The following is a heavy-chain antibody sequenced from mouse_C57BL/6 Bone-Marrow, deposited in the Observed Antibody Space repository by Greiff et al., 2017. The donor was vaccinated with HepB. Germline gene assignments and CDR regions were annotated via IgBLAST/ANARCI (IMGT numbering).Heavy chain of an antibody. CDR3: ASTTVVAPDFDV. D-gene: IGHD1-1*01. J-gene: IGHJ1*03. CDR2: IDPEDGET. V-gene: IGHV14-2*01. CDR1: GFNIKDYY. Sequence: DVHLVESGAELVKPGASVKLSCTASGFNIKDYYMHWVKQRTEQGLEWIGRIDPEDGETKYAPKFQGKATITADTSSNTAYLQLSSLTSEDTAVYYCASTTVVAPDFDVWGTGTTVTVSS.